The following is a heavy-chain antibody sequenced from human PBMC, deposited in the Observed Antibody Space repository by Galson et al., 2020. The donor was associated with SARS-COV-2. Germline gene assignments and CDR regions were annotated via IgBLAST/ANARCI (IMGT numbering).Heavy chain of an antibody. CDR1: GYTFSSYD. CDR2: MNPNSGNS. J-gene: IGHJ4*02. D-gene: IGHD1-26*01. V-gene: IGHV1-8*01. CDR3: ATPIVGGTFDY. Sequence: ASVKVSCKASGYTFSSYDINWVRRAPGQGLEWMGWMNPNSGNSGHAQKFQGRVTMTRNTSISTAYMELSSLRSEDTAVYYCATPIVGGTFDYWGQGTLVTVSS.